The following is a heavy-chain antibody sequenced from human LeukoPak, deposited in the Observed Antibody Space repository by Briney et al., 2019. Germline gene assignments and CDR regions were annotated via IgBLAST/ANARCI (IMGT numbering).Heavy chain of an antibody. CDR1: GYTFTSYA. J-gene: IGHJ4*02. CDR2: INAGNGNT. CDR3: ARGVVVVAATSPASIDY. Sequence: ASVKVSCKASGYTFTSYAMHWVRQAPGQRLEWMGWINAGNGNTKYSQKFQGRVTITRDTSASTAYMELSSLRSEDTAVYYCARGVVVVAATSPASIDYWGQGTLVTVSS. D-gene: IGHD2-15*01. V-gene: IGHV1-3*01.